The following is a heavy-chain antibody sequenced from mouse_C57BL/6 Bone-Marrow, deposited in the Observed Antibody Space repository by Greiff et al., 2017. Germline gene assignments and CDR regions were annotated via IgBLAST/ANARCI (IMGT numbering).Heavy chain of an antibody. J-gene: IGHJ2*01. Sequence: EVMLVESGGGLVQPGGSLSLSCAASGFTFTDYYMSWVRQPPGKALEWLGFIRNKANGYTTEYSASVKGRFTISRDNSQSILYLQMNALRAEDSATYYCARYNNYGSSYVDYWGQGTTLTVSS. CDR3: ARYNNYGSSYVDY. D-gene: IGHD1-1*01. V-gene: IGHV7-3*01. CDR2: IRNKANGYTT. CDR1: GFTFTDYY.